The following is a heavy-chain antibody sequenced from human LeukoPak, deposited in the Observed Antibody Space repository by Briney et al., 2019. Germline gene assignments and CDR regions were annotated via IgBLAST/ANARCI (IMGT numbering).Heavy chain of an antibody. CDR1: GFTFSSYA. J-gene: IGHJ4*02. Sequence: GGSLRLSCAASGFTFSSYAMSWVRQAPGKGLEWVSAISGSGSSTYYADSVKGRFTISRDNSKNTLYLQMNSLRAEDTAVYYCAAKQYCSSTSCSGGVYWGQGTLVTVSS. CDR3: AAKQYCSSTSCSGGVY. V-gene: IGHV3-23*01. D-gene: IGHD2-2*01. CDR2: ISGSGSST.